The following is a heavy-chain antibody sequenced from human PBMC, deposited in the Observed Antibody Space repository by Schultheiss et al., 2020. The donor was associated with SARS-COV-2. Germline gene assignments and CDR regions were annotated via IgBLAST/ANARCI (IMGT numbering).Heavy chain of an antibody. V-gene: IGHV4-31*03. CDR3: ARTSGSYSAFDI. CDR2: IYYSGST. D-gene: IGHD1-26*01. J-gene: IGHJ3*02. CDR1: GGSISSGGYY. Sequence: SETLSLTCTVSGGSISSGGYYWSWIRQHPGKGLEWIGYIYYSGSTYYNPSLKSRVTISVDTSKNQFSLKLSSVTAADTAVYYCARTSGSYSAFDIWGQGTMVTVSS.